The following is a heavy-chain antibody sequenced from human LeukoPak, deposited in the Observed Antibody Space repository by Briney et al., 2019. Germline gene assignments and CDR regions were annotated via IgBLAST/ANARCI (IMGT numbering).Heavy chain of an antibody. D-gene: IGHD6-6*01. V-gene: IGHV3-30*02. CDR3: ATLGGNGKQRVLGATFDY. Sequence: PGGSLRLSCAASGFTFSSYGMHWVRQAPGKGLEWVAFIRYDGSNKYYADSVKGRFTSSRDNSKNTLYLQMNSLRAEDTAVYYCATLGGNGKQRVLGATFDYWGQGTLVTVSS. CDR1: GFTFSSYG. CDR2: IRYDGSNK. J-gene: IGHJ4*02.